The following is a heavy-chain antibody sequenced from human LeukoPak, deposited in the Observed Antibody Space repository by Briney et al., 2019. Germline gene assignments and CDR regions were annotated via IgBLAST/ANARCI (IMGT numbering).Heavy chain of an antibody. D-gene: IGHD3-3*01. Sequence: ASVKVSCKASGYTFTTYYMHWVRQTPGQGLEWMGIINPLGGSTTYAHKFQDRLTMTRETPTSTVYMELSSLRSEDTAVYYCARVHDFWSGFFDYWGQGTLVTVSS. CDR2: INPLGGST. CDR1: GYTFTTYY. CDR3: ARVHDFWSGFFDY. J-gene: IGHJ4*02. V-gene: IGHV1-46*01.